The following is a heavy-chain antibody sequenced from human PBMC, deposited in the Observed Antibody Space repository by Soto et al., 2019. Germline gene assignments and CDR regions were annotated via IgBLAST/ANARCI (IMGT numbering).Heavy chain of an antibody. CDR1: GGTFSSYA. CDR3: ARAGRWVAGGGRNTWDRFDY. D-gene: IGHD3-16*01. V-gene: IGHV1-69*06. J-gene: IGHJ4*02. Sequence: QVQLVQSGAEVKKPGSSVKVSCKASGGTFSSYAISWVRQAPGQGLEWMGGIIPIFGTANYAQKFQGRVTITADKSTSTAYMELSSLRSEDTAVYYWARAGRWVAGGGRNTWDRFDYWGQGTLVTVSS. CDR2: IIPIFGTA.